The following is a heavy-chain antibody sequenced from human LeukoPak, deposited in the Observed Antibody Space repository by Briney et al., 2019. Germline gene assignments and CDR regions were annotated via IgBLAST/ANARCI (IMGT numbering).Heavy chain of an antibody. V-gene: IGHV4-39*06. J-gene: IGHJ6*03. Sequence: SETLSLTCTVSGGSISSSSYYWGWIRQPPGKGLEWLGSIYYSGSTYYNPSLKSRITISVDTSKNQFPLKLSSVTAATPAVYFCARRTDYYDSSGYYYGTHYYYMDVWGKGTTVTVSS. CDR2: IYYSGST. D-gene: IGHD3-22*01. CDR3: ARRTDYYDSSGYYYGTHYYYMDV. CDR1: GGSISSSSYY.